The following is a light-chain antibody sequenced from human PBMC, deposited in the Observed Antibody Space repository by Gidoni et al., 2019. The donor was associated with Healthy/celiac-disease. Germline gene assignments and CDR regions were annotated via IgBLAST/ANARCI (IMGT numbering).Light chain of an antibody. CDR1: QSVSSY. CDR3: QQRRRCT. Sequence: EIVLTQSPATLSLSPGERATLSCRASQSVSSYLAWYQQKPGQAPSLLIYDASNRATGITARFSGSGARTDFTRTIRSLEPEDFAVYYCQQRRRCTFGGGTKVEIK. V-gene: IGKV3-11*01. CDR2: DAS. J-gene: IGKJ4*01.